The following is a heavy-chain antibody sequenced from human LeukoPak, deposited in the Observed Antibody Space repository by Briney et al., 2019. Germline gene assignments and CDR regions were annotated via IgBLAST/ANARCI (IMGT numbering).Heavy chain of an antibody. V-gene: IGHV4-61*02. Sequence: SETLSLTCTVSGGSISSGSYYWSWIRQPAGKGLEWIGRIYTSGSTNYNPSLKSRVTISVDTSKNQFSLKLSSVTAADTAVYYCARKAVIMSSSWYNWFDPWGQGTLVTVSS. CDR3: ARKAVIMSSSWYNWFDP. CDR1: GGSISSGSYY. CDR2: IYTSGST. J-gene: IGHJ5*02. D-gene: IGHD6-13*01.